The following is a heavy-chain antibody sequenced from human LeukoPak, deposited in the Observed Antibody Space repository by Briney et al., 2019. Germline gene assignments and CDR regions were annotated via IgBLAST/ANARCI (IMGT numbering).Heavy chain of an antibody. Sequence: GASVKVSCKASGYTFSGYYIHWVRQAPGQGLEWMGLINPNSGGTNYAQKVQGRVTMTRGTSISTAYMELSRLRSDDTAAYYCARDQRIFGVVNTNTYYYMDVWGKGTTVTVSS. D-gene: IGHD3-3*01. CDR1: GYTFSGYY. V-gene: IGHV1-2*02. J-gene: IGHJ6*03. CDR2: INPNSGGT. CDR3: ARDQRIFGVVNTNTYYYMDV.